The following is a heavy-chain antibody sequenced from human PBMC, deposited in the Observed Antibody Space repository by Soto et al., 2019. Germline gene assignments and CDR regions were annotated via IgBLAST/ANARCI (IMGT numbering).Heavy chain of an antibody. Sequence: SETLSLTCAVYGGSFSGYYWSWIRQPPGKGLEWIGEINHSGSTNYNPSLKSRVTISVDTSKNHFSLKLSSVTAADTAVYYCARDRIRGIFGVVINGLDYWGQGTLVIVSS. J-gene: IGHJ4*02. CDR2: INHSGST. CDR3: ARDRIRGIFGVVINGLDY. D-gene: IGHD3-3*01. V-gene: IGHV4-34*01. CDR1: GGSFSGYY.